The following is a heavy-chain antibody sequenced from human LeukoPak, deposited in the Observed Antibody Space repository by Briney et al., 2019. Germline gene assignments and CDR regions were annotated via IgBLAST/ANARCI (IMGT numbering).Heavy chain of an antibody. CDR1: GFTFSSYE. D-gene: IGHD4-17*01. CDR2: IRYDGSNK. J-gene: IGHJ4*02. Sequence: GGSLRLSCAASGFTFSSYEMNWVRQAPGKGLKWVAFIRYDGSNKYYADSVKGRFTISRDNSKNTLYLQMNSLRAEDTAVYYCAKDWDEHGDYVRALDYWGQGTLVTVSS. CDR3: AKDWDEHGDYVRALDY. V-gene: IGHV3-30*02.